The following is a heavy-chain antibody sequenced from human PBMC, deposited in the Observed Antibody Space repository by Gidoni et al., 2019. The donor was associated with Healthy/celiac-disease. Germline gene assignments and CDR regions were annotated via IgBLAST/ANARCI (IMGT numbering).Heavy chain of an antibody. V-gene: IGHV5-10-1*03. Sequence: EVPLLQSGAEVNKPGASLRISCKGSGYSFTSYWISWVRQMPGKGLEWMGRIDPSDSYTNYSPSFQGHVTNSADKAISTAYLQWRSLKASDTAMYYWASSGLGEFVPWGQGTLVTVSS. CDR1: GYSFTSYW. CDR2: IDPSDSYT. D-gene: IGHD3-16*01. CDR3: ASSGLGEFVP. J-gene: IGHJ5*02.